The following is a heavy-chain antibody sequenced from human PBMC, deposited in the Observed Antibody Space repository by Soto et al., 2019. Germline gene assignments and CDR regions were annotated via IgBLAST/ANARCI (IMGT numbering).Heavy chain of an antibody. Sequence: GGSLRLSCAASGFTFSSHWMHWVRQAPGKGLVWVSRINIDGITTNHAESVKGRFTISRDNAENALYLQMDSLRVEDTAVYYCVRGIMVPGTRHYFDFWGQGTQVTVSS. CDR3: VRGIMVPGTRHYFDF. D-gene: IGHD2-2*01. CDR1: GFTFSSHW. CDR2: INIDGITT. V-gene: IGHV3-74*01. J-gene: IGHJ4*02.